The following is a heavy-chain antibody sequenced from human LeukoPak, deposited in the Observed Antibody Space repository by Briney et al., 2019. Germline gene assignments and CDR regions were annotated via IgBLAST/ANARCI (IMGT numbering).Heavy chain of an antibody. CDR3: ARTNYYGSGSYYSPGGYYGMDV. Sequence: ASVKDSCKASGYTFTSYAMHWVRQAPGQRLEWMGWINAGNGNTKYSQKFQGRVTITRDTSASTAYMELSSLRSEDTAVYYCARTNYYGSGSYYSPGGYYGMDVWGKGTTVTVSS. D-gene: IGHD3-10*01. CDR1: GYTFTSYA. J-gene: IGHJ6*04. CDR2: INAGNGNT. V-gene: IGHV1-3*01.